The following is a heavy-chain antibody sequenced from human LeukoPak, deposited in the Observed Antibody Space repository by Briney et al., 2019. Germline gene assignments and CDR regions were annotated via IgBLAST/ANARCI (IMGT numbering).Heavy chain of an antibody. J-gene: IGHJ4*02. CDR2: ISYDGSNK. D-gene: IGHD3-22*01. Sequence: GGSLGLSCAASGFTFSSYAMHWVRQAPGKGLEWVAVISYDGSNKYYADSVKGRFTISRDNSKNTLYLQMNSLRAEDTAVYYCAREAHDSRLYWGQGTLVTVSS. V-gene: IGHV3-30*04. CDR1: GFTFSSYA. CDR3: AREAHDSRLY.